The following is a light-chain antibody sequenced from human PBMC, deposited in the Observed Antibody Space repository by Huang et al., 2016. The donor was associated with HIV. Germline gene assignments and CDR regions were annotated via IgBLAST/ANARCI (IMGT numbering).Light chain of an antibody. Sequence: EIVMTQSPATLSVSPGESATLSCRASQSVSSNLAWYQPKPGQAPRLLIYGASTRSTGIPARFSGSGSGTEFTLTISSLHSEDFAVYYCHQYNNWPPGYTFGQGTNLEIK. J-gene: IGKJ2*01. CDR3: HQYNNWPPGYT. V-gene: IGKV3-15*01. CDR2: GAS. CDR1: QSVSSN.